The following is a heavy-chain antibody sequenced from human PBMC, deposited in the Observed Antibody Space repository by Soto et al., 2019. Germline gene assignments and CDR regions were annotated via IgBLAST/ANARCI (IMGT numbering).Heavy chain of an antibody. Sequence: SQTLSLTCVISGDSVSSNSAGWNWIKQSPSRGLEWLGRTYYKSKWNNDYALSVKSRITINPDTSKNQFSLHLYSVTPEDTAVYYCTGITWFRGMDVWGQGTPVTVSS. J-gene: IGHJ6*02. CDR1: GDSVSSNSAG. V-gene: IGHV6-1*01. CDR2: TYYKSKWNN. CDR3: TGITWFRGMDV. D-gene: IGHD3-10*01.